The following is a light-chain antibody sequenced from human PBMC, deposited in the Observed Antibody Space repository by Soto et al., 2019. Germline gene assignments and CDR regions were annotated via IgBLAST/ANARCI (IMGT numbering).Light chain of an antibody. CDR2: DAS. Sequence: EVELTQSPGTLSLSPGERATLSCRASQSVSSYLAWYQQKPGQAPRLLIYDASNRATGIPARFSGSGSGTDFTLTISSLEPEDCAVYYCQQPRNWPKITFGGGSTVDI. V-gene: IGKV3-11*01. CDR1: QSVSSY. J-gene: IGKJ4*01. CDR3: QQPRNWPKIT.